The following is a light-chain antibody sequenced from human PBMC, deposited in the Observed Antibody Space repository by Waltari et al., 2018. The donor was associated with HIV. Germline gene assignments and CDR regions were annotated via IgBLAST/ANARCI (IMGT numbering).Light chain of an antibody. V-gene: IGLV2-11*01. CDR2: DVT. CDR3: CSYAGGYTLV. CDR1: SSDVGRYDY. J-gene: IGLJ2*01. Sequence: QSTLTQPRSVSGSPGQSVTISCTGTSSDVGRYDYVSWYQQHPGKAPKLIIYDVTTRPSGVPDRFSGSKSGHTASLTISGLQAGDESDFYCCSYAGGYTLVFGGGTKLTVL.